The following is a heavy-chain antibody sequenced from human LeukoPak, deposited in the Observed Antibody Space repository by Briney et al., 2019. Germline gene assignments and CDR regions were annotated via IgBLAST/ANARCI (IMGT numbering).Heavy chain of an antibody. Sequence: PSETLSLTCTVSGGSISSYYWSWIRQPPGKGLEWIGYICYSGSTNYNPSLKSRVTISVDTSKNQFSLKLSSVTAADTAVYYCARSSYNQFDPWGQGTLVTVSS. J-gene: IGHJ5*02. CDR1: GGSISSYY. D-gene: IGHD1-14*01. CDR2: ICYSGST. V-gene: IGHV4-59*08. CDR3: ARSSYNQFDP.